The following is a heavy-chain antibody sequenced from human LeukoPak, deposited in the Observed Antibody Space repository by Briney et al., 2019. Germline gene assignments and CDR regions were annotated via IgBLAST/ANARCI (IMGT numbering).Heavy chain of an antibody. V-gene: IGHV3-23*01. D-gene: IGHD4-23*01. CDR3: AKDNGDNIDYFDY. J-gene: IGHJ4*02. CDR1: GFTFSSYA. Sequence: PGESLRLSCAAAGFTFSSYAMSWVRQAPGKGLEWVSAISGSGGSTYYADSVKGRFTISRDNSKNTLYLQMNSLRAEDTAVYYCAKDNGDNIDYFDYWGQGTLVTVSS. CDR2: ISGSGGST.